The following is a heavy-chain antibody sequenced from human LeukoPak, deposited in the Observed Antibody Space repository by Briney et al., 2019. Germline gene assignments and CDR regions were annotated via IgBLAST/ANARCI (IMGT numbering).Heavy chain of an antibody. Sequence: GGSLRLSCAASGFTFSSYSMNWVRQAPGKGLEWVSSISSSSSCIYYADSVKGRFTISRDNAKNSLYLQMNSLRAEDTAVYYCARVPYYDSSGPFDYWGQGTLVTVSS. D-gene: IGHD3-22*01. CDR2: ISSSSSCI. CDR1: GFTFSSYS. V-gene: IGHV3-21*01. CDR3: ARVPYYDSSGPFDY. J-gene: IGHJ4*02.